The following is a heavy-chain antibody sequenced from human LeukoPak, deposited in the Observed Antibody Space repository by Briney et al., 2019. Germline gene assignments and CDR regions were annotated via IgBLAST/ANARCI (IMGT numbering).Heavy chain of an antibody. J-gene: IGHJ3*02. CDR3: AKDRHYDSSGYFSAFDI. V-gene: IGHV3-21*04. D-gene: IGHD3-22*01. CDR1: GFTFSSYS. Sequence: PGGSLRLSCAASGFTFSSYSINWVRQAPGKGLEWVSSISSSSSYIYYADSVKGRFTISRDNAKNSLYLQMNSLRAEDTAVYYCAKDRHYDSSGYFSAFDIWGQGTMVTVSS. CDR2: ISSSSSYI.